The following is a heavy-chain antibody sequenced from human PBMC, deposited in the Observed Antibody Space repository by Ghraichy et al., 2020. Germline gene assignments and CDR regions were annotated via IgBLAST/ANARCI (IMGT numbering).Heavy chain of an antibody. Sequence: SGPTLVKPTETLTLTCTVSGFSLSNARMGVSWIRQPPGKALEWLTHIFSNDEKSYSTSLKSRLTISKDTSKSQVVLTMTNMDPVDTATYYCARIEAAAGTIDYWGQGTLVTVSS. CDR2: IFSNDEK. V-gene: IGHV2-26*01. D-gene: IGHD6-13*01. CDR3: ARIEAAAGTIDY. CDR1: GFSLSNARMG. J-gene: IGHJ4*02.